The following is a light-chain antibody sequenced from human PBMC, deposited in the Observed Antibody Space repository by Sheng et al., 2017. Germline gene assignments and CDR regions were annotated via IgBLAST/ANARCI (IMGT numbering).Light chain of an antibody. CDR1: QSVSTN. CDR3: QQYGSSPLT. J-gene: IGKJ4*01. Sequence: EIVMTQSPATLSVSPGERATLSCRASQSVSTNLAWYQKKSGQAPTLLIYGASTRATGIPARFSGSGSGTEFTFTVSSLQSEDFAVYYCQQYGSSPLTFGGGTKVEIK. V-gene: IGKV3-15*01. CDR2: GAS.